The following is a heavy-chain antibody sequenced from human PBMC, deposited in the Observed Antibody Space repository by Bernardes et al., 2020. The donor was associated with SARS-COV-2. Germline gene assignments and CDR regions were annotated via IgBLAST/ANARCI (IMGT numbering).Heavy chain of an antibody. Sequence: ASVKVSCKVSGYTLTELSMHWVRQAPGQGLEWMGWINPNSGGTNYAQKFQGRVTMTRDKSISTAYMELSRLRSDDTAVYYCAIPPTNYDRYGMDVWGQGTTVTVSS. CDR2: INPNSGGT. D-gene: IGHD3-22*01. CDR3: AIPPTNYDRYGMDV. J-gene: IGHJ6*02. CDR1: GYTLTELS. V-gene: IGHV1-2*02.